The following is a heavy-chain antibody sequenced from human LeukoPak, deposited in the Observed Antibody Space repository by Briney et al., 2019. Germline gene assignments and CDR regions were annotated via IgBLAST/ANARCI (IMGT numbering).Heavy chain of an antibody. V-gene: IGHV3-7*01. CDR2: IKEDGSEK. D-gene: IGHD1-14*01. CDR1: GFLFSRYW. CDR3: ARDSFETDIDY. J-gene: IGHJ4*02. Sequence: GGSLRLSCAASGFLFSRYWVSWVRQAPGKGLEWVANIKEDGSEKYYVESMKGRFTISRDNVKNSLYLQINSLRAEDTAVYYCARDSFETDIDYWGQGTLVTVSS.